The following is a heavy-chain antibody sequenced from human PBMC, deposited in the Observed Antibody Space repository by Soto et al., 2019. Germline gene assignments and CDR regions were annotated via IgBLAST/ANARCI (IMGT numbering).Heavy chain of an antibody. Sequence: HPGGSLRLSCAGSGFTVSTKYMSWVRQAPGKGLEWVSVIYSGGSTFYADSVRGRFTISRDNSKNTVNLQMNSLRAEDTAVYYCARDPWAADYWGQGTLVTVSS. CDR1: GFTVSTKY. CDR2: IYSGGST. D-gene: IGHD3-16*01. J-gene: IGHJ4*02. V-gene: IGHV3-66*01. CDR3: ARDPWAADY.